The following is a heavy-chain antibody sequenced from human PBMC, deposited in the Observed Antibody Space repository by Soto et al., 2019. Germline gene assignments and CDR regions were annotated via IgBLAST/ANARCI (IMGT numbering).Heavy chain of an antibody. Sequence: EEHLLESGGGLGQPGGSLRLSCAASGFTFSTYAMSWVRQAPGKGPEWVSSISDSGGNTYYADSVKGRFTISRDNSKNTLYLQMNSLRAEDTALYYCAKDPPIPTLTIPRFYYYVMGVWGQGTTVTVSS. CDR1: GFTFSTYA. D-gene: IGHD2-21*01. CDR2: ISDSGGNT. CDR3: AKDPPIPTLTIPRFYYYVMGV. J-gene: IGHJ6*02. V-gene: IGHV3-23*01.